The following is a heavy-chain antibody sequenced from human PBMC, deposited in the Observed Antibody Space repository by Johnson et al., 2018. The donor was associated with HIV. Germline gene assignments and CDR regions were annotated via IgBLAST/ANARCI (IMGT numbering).Heavy chain of an antibody. J-gene: IGHJ3*02. CDR1: TITLGDYY. Sequence: VQLVESGGGVVRPGGSLRLSCTASTITLGDYYISWIRQAPGKGLEWVSGSNWNGGSTGYADSVKGRFTISRDNAKNSLYLHMNSLRAVDTALYYWASVRTAAEFDAFDIWSQGRMVTVSS. V-gene: IGHV3-20*04. CDR2: SNWNGGST. CDR3: ASVRTAAEFDAFDI. D-gene: IGHD6-13*01.